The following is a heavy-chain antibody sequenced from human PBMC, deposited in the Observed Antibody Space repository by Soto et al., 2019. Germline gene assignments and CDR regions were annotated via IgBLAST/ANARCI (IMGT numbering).Heavy chain of an antibody. CDR3: ARHSLALRKNNWFDP. D-gene: IGHD3-3*02. CDR1: GDSIISSDFY. V-gene: IGHV4-39*01. Sequence: SETLSLTCTVSGDSIISSDFYWGWVRQPPGKGLEWIGSIFYLGPSYYNPSLKSRVTMSVDTSKNQFSLRLRSVTAADTALYFCARHSLALRKNNWFDPWGQGIMVTVSS. CDR2: IFYLGPS. J-gene: IGHJ5*02.